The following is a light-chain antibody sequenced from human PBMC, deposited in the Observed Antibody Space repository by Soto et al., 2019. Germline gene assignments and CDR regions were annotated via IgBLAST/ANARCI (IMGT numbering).Light chain of an antibody. V-gene: IGKV3-15*01. CDR1: QSVNSN. Sequence: EIVLTQSPATLSLSPWERATLSCRASQSVNSNLAWYQQKPGQAPRLLIYGASTRATGIPARFSGSGSGTEFTLTISSLQSEDFAVYYCQQYNNWPPGFGQGTRLEIK. CDR3: QQYNNWPPG. J-gene: IGKJ5*01. CDR2: GAS.